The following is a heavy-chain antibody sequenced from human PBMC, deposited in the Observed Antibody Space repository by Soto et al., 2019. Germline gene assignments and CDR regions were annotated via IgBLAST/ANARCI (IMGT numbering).Heavy chain of an antibody. CDR1: RGTFIRYA. Sequence: SGEVSFKASRGTFIRYAISWVRQAPGQGLEWMGGIIPIFGTANYAQKFQGRVTITADESTSTAYMELSSLRSEDTAVYYCARDRRIAARPAYYYYGMDVWGQGTTVTVSS. CDR3: ARDRRIAARPAYYYYGMDV. V-gene: IGHV1-69*13. CDR2: IIPIFGTA. J-gene: IGHJ6*02. D-gene: IGHD6-6*01.